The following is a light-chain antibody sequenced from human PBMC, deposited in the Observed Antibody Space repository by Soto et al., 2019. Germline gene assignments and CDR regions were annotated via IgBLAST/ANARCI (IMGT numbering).Light chain of an antibody. J-gene: IGLJ1*01. CDR3: GSWDSSLSAYV. V-gene: IGLV1-51*01. CDR2: DDN. Sequence: QSVLTQPPSVSAAPGQKVTISCSGSSSHIGGNSVSWYQQLPGTAPKLLIYDDNKRPSGIPDRFSGSKSGTSATLGITGFQTGDEADYHCGSWDSSLSAYVFGTGTKVTVL. CDR1: SSHIGGNS.